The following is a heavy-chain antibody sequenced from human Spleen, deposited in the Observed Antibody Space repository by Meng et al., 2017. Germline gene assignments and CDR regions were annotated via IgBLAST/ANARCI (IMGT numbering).Heavy chain of an antibody. V-gene: IGHV3-23*01. D-gene: IGHD1-14*01. CDR2: ISGSGGST. CDR3: AKDIYNAVFDAFDI. Sequence: GESLKISCAASEFSFRSYAMSWVRQAPGKGLEWVSTISGSGGSTYYADSVKGRFTISRDNSKNTLYLQMNNLRDEDTAIYYCAKDIYNAVFDAFDIWGQGTRVTVSS. CDR1: EFSFRSYA. J-gene: IGHJ3*02.